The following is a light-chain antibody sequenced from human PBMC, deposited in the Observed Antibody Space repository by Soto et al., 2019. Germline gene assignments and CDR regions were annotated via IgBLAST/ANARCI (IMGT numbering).Light chain of an antibody. J-gene: IGKJ5*01. CDR1: QDINPY. CDR2: AAS. Sequence: DIQLTQSPSFLSASVGARVTITCRSSQDINPYSAWYQQKPGKAPKLLIFAASTLQNGVPSRFSGSGSGTEVTVIITSLQPEDFATYYCEQRKSYPITFGQGTRLEIK. V-gene: IGKV1-9*01. CDR3: EQRKSYPIT.